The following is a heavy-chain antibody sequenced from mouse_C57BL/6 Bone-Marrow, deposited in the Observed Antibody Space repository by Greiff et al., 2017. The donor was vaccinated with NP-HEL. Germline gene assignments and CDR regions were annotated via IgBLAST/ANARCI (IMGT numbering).Heavy chain of an antibody. D-gene: IGHD2-2*01. J-gene: IGHJ1*03. V-gene: IGHV1-53*01. CDR1: GYTFTSYW. Sequence: QVQLQQPGTELVKPGTSVKLSCKSSGYTFTSYWMHWVKQRPGQGLEWIGNINPSNGGTNYNEKFKSKATLTVDKSSSTAYMQLSSLTSDDSAVYYCAREGRRLRRGNWYVDVWDTGTTVTVSS. CDR3: AREGRRLRRGNWYVDV. CDR2: INPSNGGT.